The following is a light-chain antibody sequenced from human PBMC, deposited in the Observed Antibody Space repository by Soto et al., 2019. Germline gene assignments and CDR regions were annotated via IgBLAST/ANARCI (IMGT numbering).Light chain of an antibody. CDR2: WAS. CDR1: QSVLYSSNNKNY. V-gene: IGKV4-1*01. J-gene: IGKJ2*01. Sequence: DIVMTQSPDSLAVSLGERATINCKSSQSVLYSSNNKNYLAWYQQKPGQPPKLLIYWASTRESGVPDRFSGSGSGTDFTLTISSLQDEDVAVYYWQQYYFTPLTFGQGTKLEIK. CDR3: QQYYFTPLT.